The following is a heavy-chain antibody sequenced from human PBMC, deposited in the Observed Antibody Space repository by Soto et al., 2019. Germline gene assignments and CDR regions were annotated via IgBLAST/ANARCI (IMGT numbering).Heavy chain of an antibody. V-gene: IGHV4-31*03. Sequence: PSETLSLTCTVSGGSISSGGYYWSWIRQHPGKGLEWIGYIFYSGGTYYNPSLKSRVTISVDTSKNQFSLKLTSVTAADTAVYYCARLATGYSGDYFDYWGQGTLVTVSS. CDR3: ARLATGYSGDYFDY. CDR1: GGSISSGGYY. CDR2: IFYSGGT. J-gene: IGHJ4*02. D-gene: IGHD3-9*01.